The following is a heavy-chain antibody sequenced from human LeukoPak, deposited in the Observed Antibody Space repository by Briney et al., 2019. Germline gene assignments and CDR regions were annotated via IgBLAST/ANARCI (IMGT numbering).Heavy chain of an antibody. CDR2: ISGSGGSP. D-gene: IGHD5-24*01. Sequence: GGSLRLSCAASGFTFSSYAMSWVRQTPGKGLEWISLISGSGGSPYYADSVLGRFTISRDNSKNTLYLQINNLRADDTAVYYCAKSPGPMPASTIYYFDHWGQGALVTVSA. J-gene: IGHJ4*02. V-gene: IGHV3-23*01. CDR3: AKSPGPMPASTIYYFDH. CDR1: GFTFSSYA.